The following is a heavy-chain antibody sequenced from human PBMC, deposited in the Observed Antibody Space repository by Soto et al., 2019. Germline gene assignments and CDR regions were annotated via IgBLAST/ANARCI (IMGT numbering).Heavy chain of an antibody. J-gene: IGHJ5*01. CDR3: ARDPSEGRVGNWFES. V-gene: IGHV4-34*01. CDR1: GGSFSGYY. CDR2: INHSGST. Sequence: TCAVYGGSFSGYYWSWIRQPPGKGLEWIGEINHSGSTNYNPSLKSRVTISVDTSKNQFSLKLSSVTAADTAVYYCARDPSEGRVGNWFESWGQGTLVTVSS. D-gene: IGHD2-2*01.